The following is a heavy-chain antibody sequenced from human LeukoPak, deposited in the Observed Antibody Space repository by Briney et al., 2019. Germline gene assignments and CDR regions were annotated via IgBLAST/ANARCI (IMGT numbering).Heavy chain of an antibody. V-gene: IGHV6-1*01. D-gene: IGHD2-15*01. Sequence: SQTLSLTCAISGDSVSSNSVAWNSIRQSPSRGLEWLGRTYYRSKWYNDYAVSVKGRININPDTSKNQFSLQLNSVTPEDTAVYYCARDHCSGGSCHWRFDYWGQGTLVTVSS. CDR2: TYYRSKWYN. CDR1: GDSVSSNSVA. J-gene: IGHJ4*02. CDR3: ARDHCSGGSCHWRFDY.